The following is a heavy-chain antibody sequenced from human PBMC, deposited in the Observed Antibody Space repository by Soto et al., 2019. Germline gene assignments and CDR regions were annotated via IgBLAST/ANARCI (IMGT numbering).Heavy chain of an antibody. CDR1: GFTFSSYS. J-gene: IGHJ1*01. CDR3: ARDPSDLWEQDQYVPH. V-gene: IGHV3-21*01. CDR2: ISSSSRHI. Sequence: EVQLVESGGGLVKPGGSLTLSCAASGFTFSSYSMNWVRQAPGKGLEWVSSISSSSRHIYYADSVKGRFTISRDNAQNSLDLQMNSLRAEDTAMYFCARDPSDLWEQDQYVPHWGKGDLVAVSS. D-gene: IGHD1-26*01.